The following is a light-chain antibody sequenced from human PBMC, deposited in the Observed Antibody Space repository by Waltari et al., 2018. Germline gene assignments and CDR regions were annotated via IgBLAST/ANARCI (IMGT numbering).Light chain of an antibody. CDR2: DVN. CDR1: SGDVGGYNY. V-gene: IGLV2-8*01. J-gene: IGLJ2*01. CDR3: SSYAGSSNFVV. Sequence: QSALTQPPSASGSPGQSVTISCTGTSGDVGGYNYVSWYQQYPGKAPKLLIYDVNERPAGVPAGFSGAKSDNTASLTVSGLQDEDEADYYCSSYAGSSNFVVFGGGTKVTVL.